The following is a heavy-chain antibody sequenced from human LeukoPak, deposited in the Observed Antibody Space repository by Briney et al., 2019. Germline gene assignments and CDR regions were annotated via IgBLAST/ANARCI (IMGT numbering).Heavy chain of an antibody. V-gene: IGHV3-23*01. Sequence: GGSLRLSCAASGFTFSSFAMSWVRQAPGKGLDWVSTISGSGVTTYYADSAKDRFTMSRDNNKKTVYLQMNSLRAEDTALYYCANDFWGAAAGTPSVHDFWGQGTLVTVSS. D-gene: IGHD6-13*01. CDR2: ISGSGVTT. J-gene: IGHJ4*02. CDR3: ANDFWGAAAGTPSVHDF. CDR1: GFTFSSFA.